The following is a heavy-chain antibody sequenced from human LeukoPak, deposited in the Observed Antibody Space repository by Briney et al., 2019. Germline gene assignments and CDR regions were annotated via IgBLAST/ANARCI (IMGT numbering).Heavy chain of an antibody. CDR3: ARGPPYIVVVTGIGFFDS. D-gene: IGHD2-21*02. V-gene: IGHV4-34*01. CDR2: INHSGST. Sequence: SETLSLTCGIYGGSFSGYYWSWIRQPPGKGQDWIGEINHSGSTNYNPSLKSRVTISVDTSKNQFSLKLSSVTAADTAVYYCARGPPYIVVVTGIGFFDSWGQGTLVTVSS. CDR1: GGSFSGYY. J-gene: IGHJ4*02.